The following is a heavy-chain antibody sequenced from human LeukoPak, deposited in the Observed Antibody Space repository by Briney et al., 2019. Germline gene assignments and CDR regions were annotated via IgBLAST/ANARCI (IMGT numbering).Heavy chain of an antibody. CDR3: ARVRNTLWCSGGSCYSGYYYYYGMDV. CDR2: ISAYNGNT. CDR1: GYTFTSYV. Sequence: GASVKVSCKASGYTFTSYVISWVRQAPGQGLEWMEWISAYNGNTNYAQKLQGRVTMTTDTSTSTAYMELRSLRSDDTAVYYCARVRNTLWCSGGSCYSGYYYYYGMDVWGQGTTVTVSS. V-gene: IGHV1-18*01. D-gene: IGHD2-15*01. J-gene: IGHJ6*02.